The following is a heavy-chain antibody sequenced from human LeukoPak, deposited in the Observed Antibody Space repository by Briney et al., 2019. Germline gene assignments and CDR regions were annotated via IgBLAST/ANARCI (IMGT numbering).Heavy chain of an antibody. D-gene: IGHD6-13*01. CDR1: GFTFSSYA. J-gene: IGHJ4*02. Sequence: GGSLRLSCAASGFTFSSYAMSWVRQAPGKGLEWVSAISGSGGSTYYADSVKGRFTISRDNSQNPLYLQINSLRAEDTAVYYCAKDIVGAAGTLLFDYWGQGTLVTVSS. CDR2: ISGSGGST. V-gene: IGHV3-23*01. CDR3: AKDIVGAAGTLLFDY.